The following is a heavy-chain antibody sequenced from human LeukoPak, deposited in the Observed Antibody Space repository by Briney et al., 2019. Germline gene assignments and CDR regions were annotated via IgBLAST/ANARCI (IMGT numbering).Heavy chain of an antibody. J-gene: IGHJ1*01. CDR2: MNRDGSEK. Sequence: PGGSLRLSCTASGFTFNTYWMSWVSQAPGKGLEWVSNMNRDGSEKDYVDSVKGRFTISRDNAKNSVYVQMNSLRPEDSAVYHCATGARRKNWGQGTLVTVPS. V-gene: IGHV3-7*01. CDR1: GFTFNTYW. D-gene: IGHD1-14*01. CDR3: ATGARRKN.